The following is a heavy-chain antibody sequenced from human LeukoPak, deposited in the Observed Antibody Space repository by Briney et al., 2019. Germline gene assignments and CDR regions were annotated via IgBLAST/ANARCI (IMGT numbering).Heavy chain of an antibody. J-gene: IGHJ6*02. CDR2: INAGNGNT. Sequence: ASVKVSCKASGYTFTSYAMHWVRQAPGQRLEWMGWINAGNGNTKYSQKFQGRVTITRDTSASTAYMELSSLRSEDTAVYYCARGSRFLDPDYYYYYGMDVWGQGTTVTVSS. D-gene: IGHD3-3*01. V-gene: IGHV1-3*01. CDR1: GYTFTSYA. CDR3: ARGSRFLDPDYYYYYGMDV.